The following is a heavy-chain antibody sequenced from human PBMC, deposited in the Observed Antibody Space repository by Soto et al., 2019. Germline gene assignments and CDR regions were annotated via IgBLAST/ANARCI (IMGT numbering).Heavy chain of an antibody. CDR3: AKIYTWNEWQGGSDY. Sequence: QVHLEQSGAEVKKAGASVKISCKASGYSFAAYYINWVRQVSGQGLEWMGWINPNTGVTDYAQKFQGRVTLTRDTSIKTAYLELTSLRSDDTAVYYSAKIYTWNEWQGGSDYWGQGTLLTVSS. V-gene: IGHV1-2*02. CDR1: GYSFAAYY. CDR2: INPNTGVT. D-gene: IGHD3-3*01. J-gene: IGHJ4*02.